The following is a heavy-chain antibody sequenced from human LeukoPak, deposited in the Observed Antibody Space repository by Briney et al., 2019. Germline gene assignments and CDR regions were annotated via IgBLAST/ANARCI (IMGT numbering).Heavy chain of an antibody. CDR2: TSPKNLGT. V-gene: IGHV1-2*02. Sequence: GASVKVSCKASGYIFTAFAINWVRQAPGQGLEWMGWTSPKNLGTNIARKFQHRVTMTLDTSISTAYLELSSLRSDDTALYYCTRAHWVGNYVFSRFDPWGQGTLVTVSS. CDR3: TRAHWVGNYVFSRFDP. J-gene: IGHJ5*02. CDR1: GYIFTAFA. D-gene: IGHD3-10*02.